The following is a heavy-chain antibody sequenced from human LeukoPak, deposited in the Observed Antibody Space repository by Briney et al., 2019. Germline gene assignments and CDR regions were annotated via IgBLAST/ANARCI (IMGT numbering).Heavy chain of an antibody. V-gene: IGHV1-8*01. J-gene: IGHJ6*03. CDR3: ARGSGIQLWFNYYYYMDV. Sequence: ASVKVSCKASGYTFTSYEINWVRQATGQGLEWMGWMDPNSGNTGYAQKFQGRVTMTRNTFISTAYMELSSLRSEDTAVYYCARGSGIQLWFNYYYYMDVWGKGTTVTVSS. CDR1: GYTFTSYE. CDR2: MDPNSGNT. D-gene: IGHD5-18*01.